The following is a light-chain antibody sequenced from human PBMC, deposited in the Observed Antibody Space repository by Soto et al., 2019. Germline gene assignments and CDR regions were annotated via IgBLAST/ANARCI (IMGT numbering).Light chain of an antibody. CDR1: QSISSY. Sequence: DIQMTQSPSSLSASVGDSVTITCRASQSISSYLNWYQQKPGKAPKVLIYTAPSLQSGAPSRLSASGSGTDFTLSVVSLQPEDFATYYCQQTYSTPPGAFGQGTKVDI. J-gene: IGKJ1*01. CDR2: TAP. CDR3: QQTYSTPPGA. V-gene: IGKV1-39*01.